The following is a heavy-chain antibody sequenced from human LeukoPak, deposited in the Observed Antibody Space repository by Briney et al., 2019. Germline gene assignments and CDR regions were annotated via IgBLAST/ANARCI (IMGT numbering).Heavy chain of an antibody. CDR3: ARAYYYDSSGYLPDY. D-gene: IGHD3-22*01. V-gene: IGHV4-61*02. J-gene: IGHJ4*02. CDR2: IYTSGST. Sequence: SETLSLTCTVSGDSISSGTYYWNWIRQPAGKGLEWIGRIYTSGSTNYNPSLKSRVTMSVDTSKNQFSLKLSSVTAADTAVYYCARAYYYDSSGYLPDYWGQGTLVTVSS. CDR1: GDSISSGTYY.